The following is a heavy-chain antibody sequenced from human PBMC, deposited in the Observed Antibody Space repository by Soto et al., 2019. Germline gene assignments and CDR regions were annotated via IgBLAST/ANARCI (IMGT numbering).Heavy chain of an antibody. D-gene: IGHD4-17*01. J-gene: IGHJ3*02. CDR2: ISSSSSTI. Sequence: EVQLVESGGGLVQPGGSLRLSCAASGFTFSSYSMNWVRQAPGKGLEWVSYISSSSSTIYYADSVKGRFTISRDNAKNSLYLQMNSLRAEDTSVYYCVRDFTRSRPLLEVTTPGAFDIWGQGTMVTLSS. CDR1: GFTFSSYS. CDR3: VRDFTRSRPLLEVTTPGAFDI. V-gene: IGHV3-48*01.